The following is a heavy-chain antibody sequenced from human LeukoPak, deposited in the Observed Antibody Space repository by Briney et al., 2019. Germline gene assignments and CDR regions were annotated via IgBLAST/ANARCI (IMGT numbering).Heavy chain of an antibody. CDR1: GFTLSSYE. D-gene: IGHD1-26*01. Sequence: GGSLRLSCIASGFTLSSYEMSWIRQAPGKGLEWVSSVDYSGGDTHYADSVMGRFTISRDNSKNTLYLQMNSLRDDDTAVYYCARAAGGTSRDYWGQGTLVTVSS. J-gene: IGHJ4*02. CDR3: ARAAGGTSRDY. CDR2: VDYSGGDT. V-gene: IGHV3-23*01.